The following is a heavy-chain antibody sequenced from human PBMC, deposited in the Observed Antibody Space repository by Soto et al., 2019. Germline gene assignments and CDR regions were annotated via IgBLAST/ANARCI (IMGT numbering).Heavy chain of an antibody. D-gene: IGHD2-15*01. J-gene: IGHJ4*02. CDR3: VKEIYCSGGICPLVPFDY. Sequence: EVQLLESGGALVQPGGSLRLSCAASGFTFSSYAMSWVRQAPGKGLEWVSTISGSGSSTYYADSVKGRFTISRDNSKNTLYLQMNSLRAEDTAVYYCVKEIYCSGGICPLVPFDYWGQGTLVTVSS. V-gene: IGHV3-23*01. CDR1: GFTFSSYA. CDR2: ISGSGSST.